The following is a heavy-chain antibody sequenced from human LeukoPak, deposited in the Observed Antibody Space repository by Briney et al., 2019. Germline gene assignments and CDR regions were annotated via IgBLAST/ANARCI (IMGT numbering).Heavy chain of an antibody. J-gene: IGHJ6*03. Sequence: PGGSLRLSCAASGFTFSSYAMSWVRQAPGKGQEWVSAISGSGGSTYYADSVKGRFTISRDNSKNTLYLQMNSLRAEDTAVYYCAKDKVHCSSTSCSYYYYYMDVWGKGTTVTVSS. CDR2: ISGSGGST. D-gene: IGHD2-2*01. V-gene: IGHV3-23*01. CDR1: GFTFSSYA. CDR3: AKDKVHCSSTSCSYYYYYMDV.